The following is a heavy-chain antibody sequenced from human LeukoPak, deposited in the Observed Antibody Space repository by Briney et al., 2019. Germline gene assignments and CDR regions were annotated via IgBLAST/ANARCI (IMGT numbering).Heavy chain of an antibody. D-gene: IGHD6-19*01. CDR3: AKAGSGWIFDN. V-gene: IGHV3-23*01. Sequence: GGSLRLSCAASGFTFSSYAMSWVRQAPGKGLEWVSGISGSGVSTYYADSVKGRFTISRDNSKNTLYLQMNSLRAEDTAVYYCAKAGSGWIFDNWGQGTMVTVSS. J-gene: IGHJ4*02. CDR2: ISGSGVST. CDR1: GFTFSSYA.